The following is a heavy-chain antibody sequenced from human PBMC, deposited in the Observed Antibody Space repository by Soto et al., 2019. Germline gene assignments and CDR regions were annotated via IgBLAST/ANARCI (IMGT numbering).Heavy chain of an antibody. CDR3: AKDADSSGYYYFDH. J-gene: IGHJ4*02. Sequence: EVQLLESGGGLVQPGGSLRLSCAASGFTFSSYAMSWVRQAPGKGLEWVSAISASGGTTYYADSVKGRFTISRDNSKNTLYLQMNSLRAEDTAVYFCAKDADSSGYYYFDHWGQGTLVTVSS. V-gene: IGHV3-23*01. CDR2: ISASGGTT. CDR1: GFTFSSYA. D-gene: IGHD3-22*01.